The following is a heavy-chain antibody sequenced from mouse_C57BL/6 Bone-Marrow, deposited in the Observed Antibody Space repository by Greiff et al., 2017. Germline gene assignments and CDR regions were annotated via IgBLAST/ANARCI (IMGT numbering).Heavy chain of an antibody. CDR1: GYTFTSYW. D-gene: IGHD2-12*01. V-gene: IGHV1-64*01. J-gene: IGHJ4*01. CDR2: IHPNSGST. CDR3: ARNDYSYDMDY. Sequence: QVQLKQPGAELVKPGASVKLSCKASGYTFTSYWMHWVKQRPGQGLEWIGMIHPNSGSTNYNEKFKSKATLTVDKPSSTTYMQLSSLTSEDSAVYYCARNDYSYDMDYWGQGTSVTVSS.